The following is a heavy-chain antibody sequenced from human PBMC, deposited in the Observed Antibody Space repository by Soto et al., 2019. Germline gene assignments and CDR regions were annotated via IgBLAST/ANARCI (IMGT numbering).Heavy chain of an antibody. D-gene: IGHD6-13*01. CDR2: IYPGDSDT. J-gene: IGHJ6*02. V-gene: IGHV5-51*01. CDR3: ARHPYSSSWYFLYGMDV. CDR1: GYSFTSYW. Sequence: EVQLVQSGAEVKKPGESLKISCKGSGYSFTSYWIGWVRQMPGKGLEWMGIIYPGDSDTRYSPSFQGQVTISADKSISTAYLQWSSLKASDTAMYYCARHPYSSSWYFLYGMDVWGQGTTVTVSS.